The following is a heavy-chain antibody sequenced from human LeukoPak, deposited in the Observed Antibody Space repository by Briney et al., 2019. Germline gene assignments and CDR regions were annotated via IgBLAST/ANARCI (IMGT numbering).Heavy chain of an antibody. CDR3: VRESVYTYGA. Sequence: PGRSLRLSCTASGFTFSSYAMHWVRQAPGKGLEWVAVISYDGSNKYYADSVKGRFTISRDNSKNTLYLQMNSLRAEDTAVYYCVRESVYTYGAWGQGTLVTVSS. J-gene: IGHJ4*02. CDR1: GFTFSSYA. CDR2: ISYDGSNK. V-gene: IGHV3-30-3*01. D-gene: IGHD5-18*01.